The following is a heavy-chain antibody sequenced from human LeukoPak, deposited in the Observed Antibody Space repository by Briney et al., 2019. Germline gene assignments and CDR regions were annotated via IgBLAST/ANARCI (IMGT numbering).Heavy chain of an antibody. D-gene: IGHD3-22*01. V-gene: IGHV3-33*01. Sequence: GRSLRLSCAASGFTFSSYGMHWVRQAPGKGLEWGAVIWYDGSNKYYADSVKGRFTISRDNSKNTLYLQMNSLRAEDTAVYYCVRDQDPYYYDSSGYLGYWGQGTLVTVSS. CDR1: GFTFSSYG. CDR2: IWYDGSNK. J-gene: IGHJ4*02. CDR3: VRDQDPYYYDSSGYLGY.